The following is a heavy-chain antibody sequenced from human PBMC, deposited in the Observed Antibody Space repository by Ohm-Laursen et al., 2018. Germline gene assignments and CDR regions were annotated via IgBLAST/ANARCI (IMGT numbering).Heavy chain of an antibody. CDR1: GFTFSTYT. CDR3: ARKGLNSRAFDI. D-gene: IGHD2/OR15-2a*01. J-gene: IGHJ3*02. CDR2: ISSSSTYI. Sequence: GSLRLSCAASGFTFSTYTMNWVRRAPGKGLEWVSSISSSSTYIYYADSVKGRFTISRDNAKNSLYLQMSSLRAEDTAVYYCARKGLNSRAFDIWGQGTVVTVSS. V-gene: IGHV3-21*01.